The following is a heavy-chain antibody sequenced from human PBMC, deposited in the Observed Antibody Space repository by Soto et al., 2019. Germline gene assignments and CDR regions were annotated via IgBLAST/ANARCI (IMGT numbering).Heavy chain of an antibody. J-gene: IGHJ4*02. V-gene: IGHV3-53*02. CDR2: IYSGGST. Sequence: EVQLVETGGGLIKPGGSLRLSCAASGFTVSNNYMSWVRQAPGQGLEWVSLIYSGGSTFYADSVKGRFSISRDNAKSTRFLQINSLRAENTALYFFATCTSLDYWGQGTRVTVSS. CDR1: GFTVSNNY. D-gene: IGHD2-2*01. CDR3: ATCTSLDY.